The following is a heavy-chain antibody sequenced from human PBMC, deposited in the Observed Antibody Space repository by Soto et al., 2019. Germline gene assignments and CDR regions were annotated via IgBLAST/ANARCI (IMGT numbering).Heavy chain of an antibody. CDR3: AKAYRGPFDV. CDR1: GFTFSSYD. J-gene: IGHJ3*01. V-gene: IGHV3-30*18. CDR2: ISYDGSKK. D-gene: IGHD5-12*01. Sequence: QVQLVESGGGVVQPGRSLRLSCAASGFTFSSYDIHWVRQAPGKGLEWVAVISYDGSKKYYADSVKGLFTISRDNSKNTLYLQVNSLRAEDTAVYYCAKAYRGPFDVWGQGTMVTVSS.